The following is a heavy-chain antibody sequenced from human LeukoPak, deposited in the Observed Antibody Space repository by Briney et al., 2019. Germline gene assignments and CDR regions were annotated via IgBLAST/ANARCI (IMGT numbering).Heavy chain of an antibody. CDR1: GGSISSSSYY. D-gene: IGHD3-16*01. Sequence: SETLSLTCTVSGGSISSSSYYWGWIRQPPGKGLEWIGSIYYSGSTYYNPSLKSRVTISVDTSKNQFSLKLSSVTAADTAVYYCARGRLPRFGWFDPWGQGTLVTVSS. J-gene: IGHJ5*02. CDR2: IYYSGST. V-gene: IGHV4-39*01. CDR3: ARGRLPRFGWFDP.